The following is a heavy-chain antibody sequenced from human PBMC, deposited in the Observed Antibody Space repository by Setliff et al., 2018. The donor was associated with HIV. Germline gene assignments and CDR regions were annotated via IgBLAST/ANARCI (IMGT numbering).Heavy chain of an antibody. Sequence: SETLSLTCTVSGGTVASGGYYWSWIRQHPGKGLEWIGFIYHRGNTHYNPSLKSRLTISVDTSRNQFFLKLSSVTAADTAVYYYDRSGSSAPYYFMDVWGKGTTVTVSS. V-gene: IGHV4-31*03. J-gene: IGHJ6*03. D-gene: IGHD3-22*01. CDR3: DRSGSSAPYYFMDV. CDR1: GGTVASGGYY. CDR2: IYHRGNT.